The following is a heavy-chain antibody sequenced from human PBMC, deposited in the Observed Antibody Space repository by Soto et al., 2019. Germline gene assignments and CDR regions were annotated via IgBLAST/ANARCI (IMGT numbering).Heavy chain of an antibody. D-gene: IGHD4-17*01. CDR2: VGGSGDRT. J-gene: IGHJ4*02. V-gene: IGHV3-23*01. CDR3: ARAEDDYGDQDHFDF. Sequence: EVQLLESGGDLVQPGGSLRLSCAASGFAFSNYAMSWVRQAPGKGLEWVSGVGGSGDRTYYADFVKGRFTVSRDNSKNTMYLQMNSRRVEDTAIYYCARAEDDYGDQDHFDFWGQGPLVTVSS. CDR1: GFAFSNYA.